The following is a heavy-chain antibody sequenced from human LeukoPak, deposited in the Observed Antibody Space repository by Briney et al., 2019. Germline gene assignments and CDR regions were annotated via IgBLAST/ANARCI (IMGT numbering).Heavy chain of an antibody. J-gene: IGHJ4*02. CDR1: GGTFSSYA. V-gene: IGHV1-69*13. Sequence: SVKVSCKASGGTFSSYAISWVRQAPGQGLEWMGGVIPIFGTANYAQKFQGRVTITADESTSTAYMELSSLRSEDTAVYYCARALTYSSTFDYWGQGTLVTVSS. CDR2: VIPIFGTA. CDR3: ARALTYSSTFDY. D-gene: IGHD6-13*01.